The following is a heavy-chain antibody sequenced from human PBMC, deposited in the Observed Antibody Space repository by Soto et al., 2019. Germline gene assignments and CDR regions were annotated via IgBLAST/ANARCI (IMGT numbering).Heavy chain of an antibody. CDR3: ARDGGYCSSTSCYNFDY. CDR1: GGTFSSYA. CDR2: IIPIFGTA. D-gene: IGHD2-2*02. V-gene: IGHV1-69*13. J-gene: IGHJ4*02. Sequence: ASVKVSCKASGGTFSSYAISWVRQAPGQGLEWMGGIIPIFGTANYAHKFQCRVTITADESTSTAYMELSRLRSEDKAVYYCARDGGYCSSTSCYNFDYWGQGTLVTVSS.